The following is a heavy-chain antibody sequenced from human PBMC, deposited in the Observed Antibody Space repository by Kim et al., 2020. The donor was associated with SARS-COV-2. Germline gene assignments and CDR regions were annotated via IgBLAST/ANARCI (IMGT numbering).Heavy chain of an antibody. J-gene: IGHJ4*02. D-gene: IGHD3-10*01. Sequence: GGSLRLSCTASGFTFGDYAMSWVRQAPGKGLEWVGFIRSKAYGGTTEYAASVKGRFTISRDDSKSIAYLQMKSLKTEDTAVYYCTTLWLGDDYWGQGTLVTVSS. V-gene: IGHV3-49*04. CDR3: TTLWLGDDY. CDR2: IRSKAYGGTT. CDR1: GFTFGDYA.